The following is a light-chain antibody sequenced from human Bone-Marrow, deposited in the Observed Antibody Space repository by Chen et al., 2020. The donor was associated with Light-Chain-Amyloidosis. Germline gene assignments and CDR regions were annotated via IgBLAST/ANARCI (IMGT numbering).Light chain of an antibody. J-gene: IGKJ2*01. CDR2: GTS. CDR3: QQDGNSPLYT. Sequence: EIVLTQSPGTLSLSPGDRATLSCRASRRISPVYLAWYQQKPGQAPRLLISGTSNRATGIPDRFSGSGSGTEFSLTITRLEPEDFAVYFCQQDGNSPLYTFGQGTKVEI. V-gene: IGKV3-20*01. CDR1: RRISPVY.